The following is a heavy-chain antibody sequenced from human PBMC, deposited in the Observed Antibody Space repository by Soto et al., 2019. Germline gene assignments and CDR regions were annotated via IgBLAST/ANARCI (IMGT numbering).Heavy chain of an antibody. CDR3: ARFSYYYDSSGYFYDYYGMDV. D-gene: IGHD3-22*01. V-gene: IGHV5-10-1*01. CDR1: GYSFTSYW. J-gene: IGHJ6*02. CDR2: IDPSDSYT. Sequence: GESLKISCKGSGYSFTSYWISWVRQMPGKGLEWMGRIDPSDSYTNYSPSFQGHVTISADKSISTAYLQWSSLKASDTAMYYCARFSYYYDSSGYFYDYYGMDVWGQGTTVTV.